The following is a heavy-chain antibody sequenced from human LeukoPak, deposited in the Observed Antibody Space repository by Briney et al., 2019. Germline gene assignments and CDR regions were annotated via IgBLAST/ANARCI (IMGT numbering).Heavy chain of an antibody. V-gene: IGHV3-30*02. D-gene: IGHD3-3*01. CDR2: IRYDGSNK. CDR3: AKDRFLEWLSRRQNHFDY. CDR1: GFTFSSYG. Sequence: GGSLRLSCAASGFTFSSYGMHWVRQAPGKGLEWVAFIRYDGSNKYYADSVKGRFTISRDNSKNTLYLQMNSLRAEDTAVYYCAKDRFLEWLSRRQNHFDYWGQGTLVTVSS. J-gene: IGHJ4*02.